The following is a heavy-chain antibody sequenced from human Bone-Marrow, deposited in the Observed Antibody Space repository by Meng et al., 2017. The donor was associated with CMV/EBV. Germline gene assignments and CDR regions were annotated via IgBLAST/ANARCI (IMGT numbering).Heavy chain of an antibody. CDR1: GSISSGGYY. Sequence: GSISSGGYYWSWIRQDPGKDLEWIGYIYYSGSTYYNPSLKSRVSISVDTSKNQFSLKLSSVTAADTAVYYCARVPSSRGGHNWLDPWGQGTLVTVSS. CDR3: ARVPSSRGGHNWLDP. V-gene: IGHV4-31*02. D-gene: IGHD3-10*01. CDR2: IYYSGST. J-gene: IGHJ5*02.